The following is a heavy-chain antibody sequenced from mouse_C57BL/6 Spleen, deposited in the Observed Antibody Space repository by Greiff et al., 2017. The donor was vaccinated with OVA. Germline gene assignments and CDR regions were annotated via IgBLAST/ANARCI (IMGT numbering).Heavy chain of an antibody. J-gene: IGHJ1*03. CDR1: GYTFTSYG. CDR3: ARGRGMGWYFDV. V-gene: IGHV1-81*01. Sequence: VQLQESGAELARPGASVKLSCKASGYTFTSYGISWVKQRTGQGLEWIGEIYPRSGNTYYNEKFKGKATLTADKSSSTAYMELRSLTSEDSAVYFCARGRGMGWYFDVWGTGTTVTVSS. CDR2: IYPRSGNT. D-gene: IGHD2-3*01.